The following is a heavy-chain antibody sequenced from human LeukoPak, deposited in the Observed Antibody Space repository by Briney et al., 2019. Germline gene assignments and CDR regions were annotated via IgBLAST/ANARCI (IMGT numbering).Heavy chain of an antibody. CDR2: IYPGDSDT. Sequence: GESLKISCKGSGYSFTSYWIGWVRQMPGKGLEWMGIIYPGDSDTRYSPSFQGQVTISADKSISTAYLQWSSLKASDTAMYYWALTYRPSSGWYQMDYWGQGTLVTVSS. D-gene: IGHD6-19*01. CDR3: ALTYRPSSGWYQMDY. CDR1: GYSFTSYW. V-gene: IGHV5-51*01. J-gene: IGHJ4*02.